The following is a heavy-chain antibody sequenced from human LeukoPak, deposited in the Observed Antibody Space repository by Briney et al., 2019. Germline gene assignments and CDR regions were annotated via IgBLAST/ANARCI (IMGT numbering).Heavy chain of an antibody. J-gene: IGHJ5*02. CDR1: GGTFSSYA. CDR3: ARVYYYDSSGYTWFDP. V-gene: IGHV1-69*06. D-gene: IGHD3-22*01. CDR2: IIPIFGTA. Sequence: SVKVSCKASGGTFSSYAISWVRQAPGQGLEWMGGIIPIFGTANYAQKFQGRVTITADKSTSTAYMELSSLRSEDTAVYYCARVYYYDSSGYTWFDPWGQGTLVTVSS.